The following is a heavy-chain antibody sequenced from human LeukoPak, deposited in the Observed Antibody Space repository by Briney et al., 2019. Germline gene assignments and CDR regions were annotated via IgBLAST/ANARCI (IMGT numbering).Heavy chain of an antibody. Sequence: SQTLSLACAISGDSVSSNSAAWNWIRQSPSRGLEWLGRTYYRSKWYNDYAVSVKSRITINPDTSKNQFSLQLNSVTPEDTAVYYCARGGAVVEYYYYYYGMDVWGQGTTVTVSS. CDR3: ARGGAVVEYYYYYYGMDV. CDR1: GDSVSSNSAA. J-gene: IGHJ6*02. D-gene: IGHD2-15*01. CDR2: TYYRSKWYN. V-gene: IGHV6-1*01.